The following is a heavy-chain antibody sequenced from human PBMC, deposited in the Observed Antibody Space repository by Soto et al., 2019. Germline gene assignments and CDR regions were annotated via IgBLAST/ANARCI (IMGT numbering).Heavy chain of an antibody. D-gene: IGHD3-3*02. CDR2: IMPIFRTA. CDR3: ARDTDRAQLGGNYYYIIDV. CDR1: GGTFSTSA. Sequence: QVQVVQAGAEVKKPGSSVKVSCKTSGGTFSTSAISWVRQAHGQGLEWMGGIMPIFRTADYEQKFQCRLTITADESASTAYLELSSLRSEDTAVYYCARDTDRAQLGGNYYYIIDVWGQGTTVTVTS. J-gene: IGHJ6*02. V-gene: IGHV1-69*12.